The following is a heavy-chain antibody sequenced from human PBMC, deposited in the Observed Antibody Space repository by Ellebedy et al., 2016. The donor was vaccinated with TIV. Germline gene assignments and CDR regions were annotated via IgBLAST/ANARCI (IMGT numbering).Heavy chain of an antibody. J-gene: IGHJ4*02. D-gene: IGHD5-24*01. Sequence: GESLKISCAASGFTFSDYYMSWIRQAPGKGLEWVSYISGSGSSIYYADSVKGRFTISRDNAKNSLYLQMNSLRVEDTAVYYCATQLWNTEFWGQGTLVIVSS. V-gene: IGHV3-11*01. CDR3: ATQLWNTEF. CDR2: ISGSGSSI. CDR1: GFTFSDYY.